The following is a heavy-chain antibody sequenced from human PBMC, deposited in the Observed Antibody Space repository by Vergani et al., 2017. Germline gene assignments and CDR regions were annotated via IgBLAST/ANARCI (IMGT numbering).Heavy chain of an antibody. J-gene: IGHJ4*02. D-gene: IGHD6-6*01. Sequence: QVQLQESGPGLLKPSETLSLTCAVYGGSFSGYYWSWIRQPPGKGLEWIGEINHSGSTNYNPSLKSRVTISVDTSKNQFSLKLSSVTAADTAVYYCARGSGYKYSSSSIDYWGQGTLVTVSS. V-gene: IGHV4-34*01. CDR2: INHSGST. CDR3: ARGSGYKYSSSSIDY. CDR1: GGSFSGYY.